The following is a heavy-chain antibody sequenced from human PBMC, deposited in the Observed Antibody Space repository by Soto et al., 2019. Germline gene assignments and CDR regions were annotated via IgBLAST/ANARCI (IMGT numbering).Heavy chain of an antibody. Sequence: AASVKVSCKASGYTFTSYGISWVRQAPGQGLEWMGWISAYNGNTNYAQKLQGRVTMTTDTSTSTAYMELRSLRSDDTAVYYCARYSGYDSTYYYYGMDVWGQGTTVTVSS. CDR3: ARYSGYDSTYYYYGMDV. CDR1: GYTFTSYG. V-gene: IGHV1-18*01. J-gene: IGHJ6*02. CDR2: ISAYNGNT. D-gene: IGHD5-12*01.